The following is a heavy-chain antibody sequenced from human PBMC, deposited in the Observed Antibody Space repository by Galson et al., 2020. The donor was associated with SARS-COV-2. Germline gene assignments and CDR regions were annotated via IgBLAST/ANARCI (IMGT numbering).Heavy chain of an antibody. V-gene: IGHV4-39*07. Sequence: SETLSLTCTVSGGSIRSSNYYWGWIRQPPGKGLEWIGSVLNSGTTHYRPSLQSRVTISVDTSKNQFSLNLNSVTAADTAMYYCARDATSSGWYNWFDPWGQGTLVTGSS. CDR3: ARDATSSGWYNWFDP. J-gene: IGHJ5*02. D-gene: IGHD6-19*01. CDR2: VLNSGTT. CDR1: GGSIRSSNYY.